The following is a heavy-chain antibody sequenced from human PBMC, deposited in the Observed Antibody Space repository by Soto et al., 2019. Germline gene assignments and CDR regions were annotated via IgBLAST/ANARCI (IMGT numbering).Heavy chain of an antibody. CDR1: GXTFSSYC. CDR2: MNEDGGTT. CDR3: ASDLSGRADV. Sequence: GSLRLSCAASGXTFSSYCMHWVRQAPGRGLVWVSRMNEDGGTTDYADSVKGRFTISRDNAKNTLYMQMKSLRVEDTAVYYCASDLSGRADVWGQGTTGTVSS. V-gene: IGHV3-74*01. J-gene: IGHJ6*02.